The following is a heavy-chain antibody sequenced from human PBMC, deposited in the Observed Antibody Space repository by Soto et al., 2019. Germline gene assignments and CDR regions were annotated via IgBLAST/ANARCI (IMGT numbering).Heavy chain of an antibody. J-gene: IGHJ6*02. D-gene: IGHD1-1*01. CDR3: ARDKGTHYYYYGMDV. Sequence: SCAASVFTFSSYSMHGVLQAPGKGLEWVAVISYDGSNKYYADSVKGRFTISRDNSKNTLYMQMNSLRAEDTAVYYCARDKGTHYYYYGMDVWGQGTTVTVYS. CDR1: VFTFSSYS. V-gene: IGHV3-30-3*01. CDR2: ISYDGSNK.